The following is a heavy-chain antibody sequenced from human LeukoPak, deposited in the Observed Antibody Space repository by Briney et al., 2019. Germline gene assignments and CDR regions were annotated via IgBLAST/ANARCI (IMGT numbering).Heavy chain of an antibody. CDR2: IRYDGSNK. Sequence: GGSLRLSCAASGFTFSSFGMHWVRQAPGKGLEWVAFIRYDGSNKYYADSVKGRFTISRDNSKNTLYLQMNSLRAEDAAVYYCAKDSSSWYYFDYWGQGTLVTVSS. V-gene: IGHV3-30*02. CDR1: GFTFSSFG. CDR3: AKDSSSWYYFDY. J-gene: IGHJ4*02. D-gene: IGHD6-13*01.